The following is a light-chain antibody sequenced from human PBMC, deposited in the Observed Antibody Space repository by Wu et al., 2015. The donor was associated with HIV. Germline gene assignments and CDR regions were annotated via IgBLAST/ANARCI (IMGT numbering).Light chain of an antibody. CDR1: QSISSY. Sequence: DIQMTQSPSSLSASVGDRVTITCRASQSISSYLNWYQHKPGRAPKLLIYAASALQSGVPSRFSGSGSGTDFTLTISSLQPEDFATYYCQQSYSTPXTFGPGTNVDI. V-gene: IGKV1-39*01. CDR3: QQSYSTPXT. CDR2: AAS. J-gene: IGKJ3*01.